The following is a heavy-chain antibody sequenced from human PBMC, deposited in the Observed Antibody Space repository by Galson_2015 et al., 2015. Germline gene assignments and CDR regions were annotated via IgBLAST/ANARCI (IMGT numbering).Heavy chain of an antibody. V-gene: IGHV3-33*01. J-gene: IGHJ4*02. CDR2: IWYDGSNK. CDR1: GFAFSSCG. D-gene: IGHD3-10*01. CDR3: ARDPYYYGSGSYYQDY. Sequence: SLRLSCAASGFAFSSCGMHWVRQAPGKGLEWVALIWYDGSNKYYADSVKGRFTISRDNSKNTLYLQMSSLRAEDTAVYYCARDPYYYGSGSYYQDYWGQGTLVTVSS.